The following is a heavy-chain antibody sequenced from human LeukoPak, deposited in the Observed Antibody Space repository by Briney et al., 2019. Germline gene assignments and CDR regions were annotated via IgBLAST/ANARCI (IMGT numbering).Heavy chain of an antibody. CDR1: GGSISSYY. J-gene: IGHJ5*02. CDR2: IYYSGST. V-gene: IGHV4-59*08. CDR3: ASFSAYGYYGT. D-gene: IGHD4-17*01. Sequence: PSETLSLTGTVSGGSISSYYWSWIRQPPGKGLEWIGYIYYSGSTNYSPSLKSRVTISVDTSKNQFSLKLSSVTAADTAVYYCASFSAYGYYGTWGQGTLVTVSS.